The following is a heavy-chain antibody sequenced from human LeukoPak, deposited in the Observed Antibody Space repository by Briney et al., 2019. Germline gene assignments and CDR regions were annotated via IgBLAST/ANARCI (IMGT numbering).Heavy chain of an antibody. Sequence: GGSLRLSCAASGFTFSSSWMTWVRQAPGKGLEWVSVIYSGGRTYYTDSVKGRFTISRDNSKNTLYLQMDSLRADDTAVYYCAGGRTYSSSTLEDYWGQGTLVTVSS. CDR1: GFTFSSSW. J-gene: IGHJ4*02. CDR3: AGGRTYSSSTLEDY. D-gene: IGHD6-13*01. CDR2: IYSGGRT. V-gene: IGHV3-53*01.